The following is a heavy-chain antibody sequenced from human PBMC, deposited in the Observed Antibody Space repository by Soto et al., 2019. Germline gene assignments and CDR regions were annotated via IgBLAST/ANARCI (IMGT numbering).Heavy chain of an antibody. CDR3: ARAGYCSGGRCYSPYYYYYGMDV. CDR2: ISYDGNIK. D-gene: IGHD2-15*01. J-gene: IGHJ6*02. V-gene: IGHV3-30-3*01. Sequence: PGGSLRLSCGASAFSFSHCAMHWVRQAPGKGLECVAVISYDGNIKRYADSVKGRFTISRDNSENTLYLQMNSLSPEDTAVYYCARAGYCSGGRCYSPYYYYYGMDVWGQGTTVTVSS. CDR1: AFSFSHCA.